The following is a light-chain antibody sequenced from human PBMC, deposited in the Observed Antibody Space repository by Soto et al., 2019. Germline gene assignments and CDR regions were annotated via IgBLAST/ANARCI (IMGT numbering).Light chain of an antibody. CDR3: CSDAGSNTYV. CDR2: EAN. J-gene: IGLJ1*01. V-gene: IGLV2-23*01. Sequence: QSVLTQPASVSGSPGQSITISCTGTSSDVASYKLVSWYQHHPGKAPKLMIYEANKRPSGVSSRFSGSKSANTASLTISGLQAEDGADYYCCSDAGSNTYVFGTGTKLTVL. CDR1: SSDVASYKL.